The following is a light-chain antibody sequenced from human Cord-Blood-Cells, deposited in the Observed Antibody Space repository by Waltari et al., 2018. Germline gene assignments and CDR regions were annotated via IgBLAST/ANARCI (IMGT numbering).Light chain of an antibody. CDR1: QSIRSW. CDR3: QQYNSYWT. J-gene: IGKJ1*01. V-gene: IGKV1-5*01. Sequence: DIQMTQSPSTLSASVGERVTITCRASQSIRSWLSWYQQKPGKAPKLLIYDASSLESGVPSRFSGSGSGTEFTLTISSLQPDDFATYYCQQYNSYWTFGQGTKVEIK. CDR2: DAS.